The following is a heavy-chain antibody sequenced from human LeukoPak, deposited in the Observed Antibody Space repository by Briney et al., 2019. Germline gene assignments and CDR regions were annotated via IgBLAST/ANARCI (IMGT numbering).Heavy chain of an antibody. V-gene: IGHV4-34*01. J-gene: IGHJ3*02. CDR3: ARGRFGNPLQLEPRRPFDM. D-gene: IGHD1-1*01. Sequence: SETLSLTCAVYGGSFTGYYWSWIRQSPGEGLEWIGEINRSGATNYNPSLKGRVTISVDTSKSQVSLRLRSVTAADTAVFYCARGRFGNPLQLEPRRPFDMWGQGTMVAISS. CDR1: GGSFTGYY. CDR2: INRSGAT.